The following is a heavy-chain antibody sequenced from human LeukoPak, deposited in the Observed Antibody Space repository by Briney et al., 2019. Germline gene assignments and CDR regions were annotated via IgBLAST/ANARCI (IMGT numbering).Heavy chain of an antibody. CDR3: ARDYYGSGSLFDY. V-gene: IGHV3-74*03. CDR1: GFTFRSYW. CDR2: ITTDGSNT. J-gene: IGHJ4*02. D-gene: IGHD3-10*01. Sequence: GGSLRLSCSASGFTFRSYWMHWVRQGPGEGPVWVSYITTDGSNTEYADSVKGRFTISRDNAKNTLYLQMNSLRAEDTAVYYCARDYYGSGSLFDYWGQGTLVTVSS.